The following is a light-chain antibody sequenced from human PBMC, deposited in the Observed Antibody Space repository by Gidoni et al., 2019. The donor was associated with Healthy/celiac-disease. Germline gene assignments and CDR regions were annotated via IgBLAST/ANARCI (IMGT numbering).Light chain of an antibody. Sequence: IQMTQSPSTLSASVGDRVTITCRASQSISSWLAWYQQKPGKAPKLLIYDASSLESGVPSRFSGRGSGTEFSLTISRLQPDDFATYYCQQYNSFWTFXQXTKVEIK. V-gene: IGKV1-5*01. CDR1: QSISSW. J-gene: IGKJ1*01. CDR2: DAS. CDR3: QQYNSFWT.